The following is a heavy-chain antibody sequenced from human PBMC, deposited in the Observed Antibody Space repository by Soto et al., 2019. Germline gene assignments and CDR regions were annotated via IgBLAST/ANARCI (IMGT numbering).Heavy chain of an antibody. CDR3: ARDSSAWFYFDN. J-gene: IGHJ4*02. V-gene: IGHV4-31*03. CDR2: IYHTGGT. Sequence: QVQLQESGPGLVKPSQTLSLTCTVSGGSITSGTDYWSWIRQLPGKGLEWIGNIYHTGGTSYNPSLNSRVIISIDTSKNQFSLKVSSVTAADTAVYFCARDSSAWFYFDNWGQGTLVTVSS. D-gene: IGHD6-19*01. CDR1: GGSITSGTDY.